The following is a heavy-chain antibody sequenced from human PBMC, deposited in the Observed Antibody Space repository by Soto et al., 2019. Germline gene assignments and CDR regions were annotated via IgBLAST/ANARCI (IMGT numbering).Heavy chain of an antibody. CDR1: GMTFSNYW. D-gene: IGHD6-13*01. J-gene: IGHJ6*02. Sequence: PGGSLRLSCVASGMTFSNYWMNWVRQTPGKGLEWVANISPDGSAKAYVDSVKGRFTVSRDNAKNALYLKMNSLRAEDTAVYYCARDRIAAAGQRDNYYYYGMDVWGQGTTVTVSS. CDR2: ISPDGSAK. V-gene: IGHV3-7*01. CDR3: ARDRIAAAGQRDNYYYYGMDV.